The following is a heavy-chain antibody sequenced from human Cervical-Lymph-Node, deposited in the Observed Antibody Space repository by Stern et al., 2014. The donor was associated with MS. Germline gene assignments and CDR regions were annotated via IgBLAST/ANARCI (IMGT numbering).Heavy chain of an antibody. V-gene: IGHV5-51*01. CDR1: GYKFSIYW. D-gene: IGHD1-14*01. Sequence: VQLVESGAELIRPGESLKISCKGSGYKFSIYWIAWVRQMPGKGLEWMGIIYPGDSETRYRPSFQGQVTMSDDKYNSHAYLQWSSLNASDTAMYFCARQTTAWASDVWGQGTLVTVSS. CDR2: IYPGDSET. CDR3: ARQTTAWASDV. J-gene: IGHJ4*02.